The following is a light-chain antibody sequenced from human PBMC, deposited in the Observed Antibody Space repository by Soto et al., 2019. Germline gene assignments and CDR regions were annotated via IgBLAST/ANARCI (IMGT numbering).Light chain of an antibody. V-gene: IGKV3-20*01. CDR1: QSVSSSY. CDR3: QQYGSSRGFT. J-gene: IGKJ3*01. Sequence: EIVLTQSPGTLSLSPGERATLSCRASQSVSSSYLAWYQQKPGQAPRLLIHGASSRATGIPDRFSGRGSGADFTLTISRLEPEDFAVYYCQQYGSSRGFTFGPGTKVDIK. CDR2: GAS.